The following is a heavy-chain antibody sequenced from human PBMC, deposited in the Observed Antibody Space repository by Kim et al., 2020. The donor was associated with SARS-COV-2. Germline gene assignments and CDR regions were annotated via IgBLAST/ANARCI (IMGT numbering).Heavy chain of an antibody. J-gene: IGHJ4*02. Sequence: STNSNPYLKSRVTISVDKSKNQFSLKLSSVTAADTAVYYCAREGVAAFDYWGQGTLVTVSS. CDR3: AREGVAAFDY. V-gene: IGHV4-4*02. CDR2: ST. D-gene: IGHD2-15*01.